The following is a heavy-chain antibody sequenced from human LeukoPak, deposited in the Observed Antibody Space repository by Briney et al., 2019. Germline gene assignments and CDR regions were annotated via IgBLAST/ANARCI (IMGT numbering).Heavy chain of an antibody. CDR1: GGTFSSYA. V-gene: IGHV1-69*13. CDR2: IIPIFGTA. Sequence: SVKVSCKAPGGTFSSYAISWVRQAPGQGLEWMGGIIPIFGTANYAQKFQGRVTITADESTSTAYMELSSLRSEDTAVYYCARVGCSGGSCYFRYYFDYWGQGTLVTVSS. D-gene: IGHD2-15*01. J-gene: IGHJ4*02. CDR3: ARVGCSGGSCYFRYYFDY.